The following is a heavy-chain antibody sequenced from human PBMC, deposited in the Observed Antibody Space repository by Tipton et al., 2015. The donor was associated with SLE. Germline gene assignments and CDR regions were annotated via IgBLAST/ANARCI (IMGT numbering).Heavy chain of an antibody. CDR3: ARFVDCSGGSCPYYYYGMDV. CDR1: GGSISSSSYY. J-gene: IGHJ6*02. D-gene: IGHD2-15*01. CDR2: IYYSGST. V-gene: IGHV4-39*07. Sequence: GSLRLSCTVSGGSISSSSYYWGWIRQPPGKGLEWIGSIYYSGSTYYNPSLKSRVTISVDTSKNQFSLKLSSVTAADTAVYYCARFVDCSGGSCPYYYYGMDVWGQGTTVTVSS.